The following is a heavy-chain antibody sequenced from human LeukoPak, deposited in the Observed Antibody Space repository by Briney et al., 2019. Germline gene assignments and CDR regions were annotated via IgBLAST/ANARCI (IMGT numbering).Heavy chain of an antibody. J-gene: IGHJ4*02. CDR3: ARGVEPLAANTLAY. Sequence: GSLRLSCAVSGFTVITNDMTWVRQAPGKGLEWVSVLYSDGNTKYADSVQGRFTISRDNSKNTLYLEMNSLSPDDTAVYYCARGVEPLAANTLAYWGQGTLVTVSS. V-gene: IGHV3-53*01. D-gene: IGHD1-14*01. CDR1: GFTVITND. CDR2: LYSDGNT.